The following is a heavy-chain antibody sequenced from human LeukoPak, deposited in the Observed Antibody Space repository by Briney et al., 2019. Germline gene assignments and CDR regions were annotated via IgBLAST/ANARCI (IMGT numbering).Heavy chain of an antibody. Sequence: GSSVKVSCKASGGTFSSYAISWVRQAPGQGLEWMGRIIPILGIANYAQKFQGRVTITADKSTSTAYMELSSLRSEDTAVYYCASSDYASTVLHYWGQGTLVTVSS. CDR2: IIPILGIA. CDR1: GGTFSSYA. CDR3: ASSDYASTVLHY. D-gene: IGHD3-16*01. V-gene: IGHV1-69*04. J-gene: IGHJ4*02.